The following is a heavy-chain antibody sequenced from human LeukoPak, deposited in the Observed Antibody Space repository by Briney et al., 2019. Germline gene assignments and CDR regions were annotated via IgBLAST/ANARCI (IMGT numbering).Heavy chain of an antibody. CDR2: INDNSHYI. CDR1: GITFNSYS. Sequence: GGSLRLSCAASGITFNSYSMNWVRQAPGKGLEWVSSINDNSHYIYCVDSVKGRFTTSRDYTKSSLYLQMSSLRAEDTAVYYCARVMGRYYYYMDVWGKGTTVTVSS. J-gene: IGHJ6*03. D-gene: IGHD2-15*01. V-gene: IGHV3-21*01. CDR3: ARVMGRYYYYMDV.